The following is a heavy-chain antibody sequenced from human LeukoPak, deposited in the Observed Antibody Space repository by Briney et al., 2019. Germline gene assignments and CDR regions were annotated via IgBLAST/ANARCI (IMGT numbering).Heavy chain of an antibody. CDR1: GFTFGDYV. V-gene: IGHV3-49*04. Sequence: GGSLRLSCTASGFTFGDYVMSWVRQAPGKGLEWVGFIRSKAYGGTTEYAASVKGGFTISRDDSKSIAYLQMNSLKTEDTAVYYCTSGDVKTYYDFWSGSYWGQGTLVTVSS. J-gene: IGHJ4*02. D-gene: IGHD3-3*01. CDR2: IRSKAYGGTT. CDR3: TSGDVKTYYDFWSGSY.